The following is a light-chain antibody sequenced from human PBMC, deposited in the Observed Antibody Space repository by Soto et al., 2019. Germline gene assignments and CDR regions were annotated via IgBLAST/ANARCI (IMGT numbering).Light chain of an antibody. CDR1: QSVSSN. J-gene: IGKJ4*01. V-gene: IGKV3-15*01. CDR3: QQYNNWPRLT. CDR2: GAS. Sequence: EIVLTQSPATLSVSPVERATLSCMASQSVSSNLAWYQQKPGQAPRLLIYGASTRATGIPARFSGSGSGTEFTLTISSLQSEDFAVYYCQQYNNWPRLTFGGGTKVDI.